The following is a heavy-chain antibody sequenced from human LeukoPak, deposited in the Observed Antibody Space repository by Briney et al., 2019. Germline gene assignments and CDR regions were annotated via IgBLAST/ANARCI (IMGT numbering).Heavy chain of an antibody. CDR2: IYPGDSDT. J-gene: IGHJ4*02. D-gene: IGHD3-10*01. Sequence: GESLKISCKGSGYIFSKYWIGWVRQMPGKGLQWMGIIYPGDSDTRYSPSFQGQVTISADKSISTAYLQWSSLKASDTAMYYCARQREVATMVRGIIIIDYFDYWGQGTLVTVSS. CDR1: GYIFSKYW. V-gene: IGHV5-51*01. CDR3: ARQREVATMVRGIIIIDYFDY.